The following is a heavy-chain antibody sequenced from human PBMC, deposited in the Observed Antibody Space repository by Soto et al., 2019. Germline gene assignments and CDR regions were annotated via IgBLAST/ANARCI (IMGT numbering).Heavy chain of an antibody. V-gene: IGHV3-48*01. CDR2: ISSSSSTI. CDR3: ARAPGYSYVYSLLLGSNDVFDF. D-gene: IGHD5-18*01. J-gene: IGHJ3*01. CDR1: GFTFSSFA. Sequence: GGSLRLSCAASGFTFSSFAMNWVRQAPGKGLEWVSSISSSSSTIYYTDSVKGRFTISRDNAKSSLYLQMNSLRAEDTAVYYCARAPGYSYVYSLLLGSNDVFDFWGKGKMAT.